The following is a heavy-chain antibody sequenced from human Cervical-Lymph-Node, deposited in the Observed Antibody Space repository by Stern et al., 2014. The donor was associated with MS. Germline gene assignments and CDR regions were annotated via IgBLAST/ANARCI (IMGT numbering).Heavy chain of an antibody. J-gene: IGHJ4*02. CDR2: INTNTGNP. V-gene: IGHV7-4-1*02. D-gene: IGHD4-17*01. Sequence: VQLVESGSELKKPGASGKVSCKASGYSFTHFALNWVRHAPGQGLQWMGWINTNTGNPSYAQAFTGRFVFSLDTSVSTAYLQISSLKAEDTAVYYCARDPHDYGDRFDYWGQGTLVTVSS. CDR3: ARDPHDYGDRFDY. CDR1: GYSFTHFA.